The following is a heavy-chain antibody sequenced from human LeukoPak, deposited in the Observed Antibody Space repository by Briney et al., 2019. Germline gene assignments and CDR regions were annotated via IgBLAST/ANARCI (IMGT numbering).Heavy chain of an antibody. CDR3: VIVRGYFDSSGSDY. CDR2: ITSNGGSA. CDR1: GFTFSSYT. Sequence: SGGSLRLSCSASGFTFSSYTIHWVRQAPGKGLEFVSAITSNGGSAYYADSAKGRFTISRDNSKNTVYLQMSSLRAEDTAVYYCVIVRGYFDSSGSDYWGQGTLVTVSS. V-gene: IGHV3-64D*06. D-gene: IGHD3-9*01. J-gene: IGHJ4*02.